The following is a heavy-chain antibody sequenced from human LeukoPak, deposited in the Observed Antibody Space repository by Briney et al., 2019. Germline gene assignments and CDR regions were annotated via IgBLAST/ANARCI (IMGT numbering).Heavy chain of an antibody. Sequence: SGGSLRLSCAASGFTFDDYGMSWVRQAPGKGLEWVSGINWNGGSTGYADSVKGRFTMSRDNSKNTLYLQMNNLGSEDMAVYFCVKARGLSRLAGDAFHLWGQGTTVIVSS. CDR1: GFTFDDYG. CDR3: VKARGLSRLAGDAFHL. CDR2: INWNGGST. V-gene: IGHV3-20*04. J-gene: IGHJ3*01. D-gene: IGHD6-19*01.